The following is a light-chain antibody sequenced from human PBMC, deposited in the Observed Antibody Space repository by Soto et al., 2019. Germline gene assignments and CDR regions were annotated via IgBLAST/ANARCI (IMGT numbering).Light chain of an antibody. J-gene: IGLJ1*01. Sequence: QSALTQPASVSASPGQSISISCTGTTNDVGAFDYVSWYQQHPGKPPKLIIYEIFNRPSGVSHRFSGSKSGNSASLTISGLQAEDEADYYCSSYTTSIALYVFGAGTKLTVL. CDR3: SSYTTSIALYV. CDR2: EIF. CDR1: TNDVGAFDY. V-gene: IGLV2-14*01.